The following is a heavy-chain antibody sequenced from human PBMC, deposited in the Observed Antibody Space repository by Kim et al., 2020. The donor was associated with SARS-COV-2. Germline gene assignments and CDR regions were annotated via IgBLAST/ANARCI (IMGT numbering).Heavy chain of an antibody. Sequence: GGSLRLSCAASGFTFSNYAVGWVRQVPGKGLEWVSSIVDSGTFTYYADSVKGRFTISRDNLKSTLYLQMNSLRADDTALYYCAKRLEVPSPMNYFDSWGQGALVTVSS. D-gene: IGHD2-2*01. CDR2: IVDSGTFT. V-gene: IGHV3-23*01. J-gene: IGHJ4*02. CDR3: AKRLEVPSPMNYFDS. CDR1: GFTFSNYA.